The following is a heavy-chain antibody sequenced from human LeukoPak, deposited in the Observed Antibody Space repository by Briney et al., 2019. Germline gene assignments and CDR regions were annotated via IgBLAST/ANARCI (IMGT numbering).Heavy chain of an antibody. CDR3: ARLVEQWLVRGYFDY. V-gene: IGHV5-51*01. D-gene: IGHD6-19*01. CDR2: IYPGDSDT. CDR1: GYSFTSYW. Sequence: GASLKISCKGSGYSFTSYWIGWVRQMPGKGLEWMGIIYPGDSDTRYSPSFQGQVTISADKSISTAYLQWSSLKASDTAMYYCARLVEQWLVRGYFDYWGQGTPVTVSS. J-gene: IGHJ4*02.